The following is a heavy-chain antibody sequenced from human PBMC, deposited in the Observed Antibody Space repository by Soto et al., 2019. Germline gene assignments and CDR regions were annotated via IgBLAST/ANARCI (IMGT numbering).Heavy chain of an antibody. CDR1: GFTFSSYS. CDR2: ISSSSSTI. CDR3: ASLDSSSHYGMDV. D-gene: IGHD6-13*01. V-gene: IGHV3-48*01. J-gene: IGHJ6*02. Sequence: EVQLVESGGGLVQPGGYLRLSCAASGFTFSSYSMNWVRQAPGKGLEWVSYISSSSSTIYYADSVKGRFTISRDNAKNSLYLQMISLRAEDTAVYYCASLDSSSHYGMDVWGQGTTVTVSS.